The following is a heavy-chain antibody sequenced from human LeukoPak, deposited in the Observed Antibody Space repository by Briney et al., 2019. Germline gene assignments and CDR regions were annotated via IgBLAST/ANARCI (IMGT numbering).Heavy chain of an antibody. D-gene: IGHD5-12*01. CDR3: ARAEGYGAVDY. CDR2: ISGTGSYI. V-gene: IGHV3-21*06. J-gene: IGHJ4*02. CDR1: GFTFSSYS. Sequence: GGSLRLSCAASGFTFSSYSMNWVRQAPGKGLEWVSSISGTGSYIYYADSVKGRFTISRDNAENSLYLQMNSLRAEDTALYYCARAEGYGAVDYWGQGTLVSVSS.